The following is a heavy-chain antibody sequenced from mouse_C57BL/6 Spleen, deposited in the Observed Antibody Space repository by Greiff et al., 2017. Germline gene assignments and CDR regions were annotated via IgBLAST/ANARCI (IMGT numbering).Heavy chain of an antibody. J-gene: IGHJ2*01. D-gene: IGHD3-3*01. CDR1: GYTFTGYW. V-gene: IGHV1-9*01. CDR3: ARMRDVYFDY. Sequence: QVQLQQSGAELMKPGASVKLSCKATGYTFTGYWIEWVKQRPGHGLEWIGEILPGSGSTNYNEKFKGKATFTADTSSNTAYMQLGSLTTEESAIYCCARMRDVYFDYWGQGNTLTVSS. CDR2: ILPGSGST.